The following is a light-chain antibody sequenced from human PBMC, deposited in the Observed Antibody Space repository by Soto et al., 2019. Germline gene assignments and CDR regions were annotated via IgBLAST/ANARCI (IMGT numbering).Light chain of an antibody. CDR3: QQYGGSPRT. CDR1: LSVTSY. J-gene: IGKJ1*01. V-gene: IGKV3-20*01. Sequence: ENVLTQSPGTLSLSPGERATLSCRASLSVTSYLAWYQKKPGQPPRLLIYGASNRATGIPDRFSGSGSGTDFTLTISRLEPEDFAVYYCQQYGGSPRTFGQGTKVEVK. CDR2: GAS.